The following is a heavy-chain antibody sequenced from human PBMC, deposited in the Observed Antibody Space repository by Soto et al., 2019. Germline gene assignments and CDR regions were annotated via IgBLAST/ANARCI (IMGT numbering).Heavy chain of an antibody. CDR1: GFTVSSNY. CDR2: IYSGGST. D-gene: IGHD5-12*01. CDR3: ASRDGYNGRDY. V-gene: IGHV3-53*01. J-gene: IGHJ4*02. Sequence: SLRLSCAASGFTVSSNYMSWVRQAPGKGLEWVSVIYSGGSTYYADSVKGRFTISRDNSKNTPYLQMNSLRAEDTAVYYCASRDGYNGRDYWGQGTLVTVSS.